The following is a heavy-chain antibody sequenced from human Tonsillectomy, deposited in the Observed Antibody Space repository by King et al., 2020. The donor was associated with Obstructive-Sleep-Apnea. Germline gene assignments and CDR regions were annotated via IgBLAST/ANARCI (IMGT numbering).Heavy chain of an antibody. CDR3: ARGGPTYYYYAMGV. V-gene: IGHV3-30*04. Sequence: VQLVESGGGVVQPGRSLRLSCAASGFTFNRCAMHWVRQAPGKGLEWVALISYDGSDKYYADSLKGRFTISRDNSKDTLYLQMNSLRAEDTALYYCARGGPTYYYYAMGVWGQGTTVTVSS. CDR1: GFTFNRCA. CDR2: ISYDGSDK. J-gene: IGHJ6*02. D-gene: IGHD1-26*01.